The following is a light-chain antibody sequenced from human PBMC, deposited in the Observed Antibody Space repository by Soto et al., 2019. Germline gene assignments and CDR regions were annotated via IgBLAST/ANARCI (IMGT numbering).Light chain of an antibody. CDR3: QQYGRSPRT. Sequence: EIVLTQSPGTLSLSPGERATLSCRASQSVSSGSLAWYQQKSGQAPRLLIYGASSRATGIPDRFSGSGSGTDFTLTINRLEPEDFALYYCQQYGRSPRTFGQGTKVEIK. J-gene: IGKJ1*01. CDR2: GAS. V-gene: IGKV3-20*01. CDR1: QSVSSGS.